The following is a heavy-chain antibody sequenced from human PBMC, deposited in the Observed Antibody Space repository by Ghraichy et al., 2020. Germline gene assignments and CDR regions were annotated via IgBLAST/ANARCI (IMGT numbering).Heavy chain of an antibody. D-gene: IGHD3-22*01. J-gene: IGHJ6*02. CDR1: GFTFSSYG. V-gene: IGHV3-30*18. CDR3: AKDKQPIVVVITGYYYYGMDD. Sequence: GGSLRLSCAASGFTFSSYGMHWVRQAPGKGLEWVAVISYDGSNKDYADSVKGRFTISRDNSKNTLYLQMNSLRAEDTAVYYCAKDKQPIVVVITGYYYYGMDDWGQGTTVTVSS. CDR2: ISYDGSNK.